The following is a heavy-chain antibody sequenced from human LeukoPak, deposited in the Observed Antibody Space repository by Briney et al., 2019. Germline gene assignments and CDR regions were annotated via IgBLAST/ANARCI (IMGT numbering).Heavy chain of an antibody. D-gene: IGHD2-15*01. V-gene: IGHV4-59*08. Sequence: SETLSLTCTVSGGSISSYYWRWIRQPPGKGLEWIGYIYYRGSTNYNPSIKGRVTISVDTSKNQSSLKLSSVTAAGTAVYYCGGLDMADYFDYWGQGTLVTVSS. J-gene: IGHJ4*02. CDR1: GGSISSYY. CDR2: IYYRGST. CDR3: GGLDMADYFDY.